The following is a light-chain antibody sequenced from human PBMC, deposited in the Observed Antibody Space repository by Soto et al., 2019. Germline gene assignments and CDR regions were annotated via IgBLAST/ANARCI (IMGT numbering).Light chain of an antibody. V-gene: IGKV1-39*01. CDR2: AAS. CDR1: QSISSY. Sequence: DIQMTQSPSSLSASVGEGVTITFRASQSISSYVSWYQQKPGKAPKLLIYAASRLQSGVPSRFSGSRSGTDFTLTISSLQPEDFATYYCQQSYSRVTFGQGAKVDIK. J-gene: IGKJ1*01. CDR3: QQSYSRVT.